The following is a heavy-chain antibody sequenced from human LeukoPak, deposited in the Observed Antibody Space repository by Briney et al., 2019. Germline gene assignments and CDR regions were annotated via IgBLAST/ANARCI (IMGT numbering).Heavy chain of an antibody. D-gene: IGHD1/OR15-1a*01. Sequence: SETLSLTCTVSGVSISGYCCIWVRQPPGRSLEYIGSIFYRESFSYGGTTFYNPSLQSRVTISVDTSKNAFSLRLSSVTAADTAVYYCASQISRNKDYRGQGTLVTVSS. CDR2: IFYRESFSYGGTT. J-gene: IGHJ4*02. V-gene: IGHV4-59*05. CDR1: GVSISGYC. CDR3: ASQISRNKDY.